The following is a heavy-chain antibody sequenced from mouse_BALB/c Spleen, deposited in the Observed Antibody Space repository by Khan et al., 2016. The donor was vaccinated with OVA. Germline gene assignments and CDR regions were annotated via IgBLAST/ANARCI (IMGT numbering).Heavy chain of an antibody. D-gene: IGHD2-10*02. V-gene: IGHV1-39*01. CDR2: IDPYYGGA. Sequence: LQQSGPELEKPGASVKISCKASGYSFTGYNMNWVKQSNGKSLEWIGNIDPYYGGATYNQKFKGKATLTVDKSSSTAYMQLKNLTSEDSAVYYCTRGYGNYVRYYFDYWDQGTTLTVSS. J-gene: IGHJ2*01. CDR3: TRGYGNYVRYYFDY. CDR1: GYSFTGYN.